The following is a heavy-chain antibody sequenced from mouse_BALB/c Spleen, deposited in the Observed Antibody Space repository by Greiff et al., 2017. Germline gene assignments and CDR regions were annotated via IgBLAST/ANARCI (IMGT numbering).Heavy chain of an antibody. V-gene: IGHV3-6*02. Sequence: DVHLVESGPGLVKPSQSLSLTCSVTGYSITSGYYWNWIRQFPGNKLEWMGYISYDGSNNYNPSLKNRISITRDTSKNQFFLKLNSVTTEDTATYYCARGNGRWYFDVWGAGTTVTVSS. D-gene: IGHD1-2*01. CDR3: ARGNGRWYFDV. CDR2: ISYDGSN. J-gene: IGHJ1*01. CDR1: GYSITSGYY.